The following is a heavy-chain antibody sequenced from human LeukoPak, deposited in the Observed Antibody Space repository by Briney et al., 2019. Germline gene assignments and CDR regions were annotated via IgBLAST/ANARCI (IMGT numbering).Heavy chain of an antibody. D-gene: IGHD3-10*01. CDR2: ISYDERDE. CDR1: GFTFSRSG. V-gene: IGHV3-30*03. Sequence: GRSLRLSCAASGFTFSRSGIHWVRQAPGRGLEWVAVISYDERDEYYADSVKGRFTISRDNVKNTLYLQMNSLRVEDTAVYYCTGPSFDASGMGFDPWGQGALVTVSS. J-gene: IGHJ5*02. CDR3: TGPSFDASGMGFDP.